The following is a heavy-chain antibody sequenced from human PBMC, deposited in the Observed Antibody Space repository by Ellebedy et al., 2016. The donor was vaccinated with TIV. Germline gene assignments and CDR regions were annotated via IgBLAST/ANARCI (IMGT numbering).Heavy chain of an antibody. V-gene: IGHV4-39*01. CDR3: ARTDPWQPIDD. D-gene: IGHD2-21*02. CDR1: GGSVSSTRYY. Sequence: MPSETLSLTCSVSGGSVSSTRYYWAWIRQPPGKGLEYIARVYYSGSPYYNPSFKSRVTLSADTSKNQFSLNLRTVTAADTAVYYCARTDPWQPIDDWGQGILVSVSS. CDR2: VYYSGSP. J-gene: IGHJ4*02.